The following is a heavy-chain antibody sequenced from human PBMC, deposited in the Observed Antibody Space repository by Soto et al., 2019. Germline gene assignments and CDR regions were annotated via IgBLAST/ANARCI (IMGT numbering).Heavy chain of an antibody. CDR2: IIPILGIA. CDR1: GGTFSSYT. Sequence: QVQLVQSGAEVKKPGSSVKVSCKASGGTFSSYTISWVRQAPGQGLEWKGRIIPILGIANYAQKFQGRVTLTEGKSTSTAYLELSRLGAEDTAVYYCARGKRRYFDWAMVGTHWGQCTLVTVCS. D-gene: IGHD3-9*01. J-gene: IGHJ1*01. CDR3: ARGKRRYFDWAMVGTH. V-gene: IGHV1-69*02.